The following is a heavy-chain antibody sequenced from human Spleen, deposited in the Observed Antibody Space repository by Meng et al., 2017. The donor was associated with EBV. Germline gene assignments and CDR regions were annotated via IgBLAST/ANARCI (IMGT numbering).Heavy chain of an antibody. J-gene: IGHJ4*02. CDR3: AVEKDYDSIGY. CDR1: GYTFTSYG. V-gene: IGHV1-18*01. CDR2: ISTYNGNT. D-gene: IGHD3-22*01. Sequence: QVQVGAAGAEVKKPGALVKFSCKASGYTFTSYGISWVRQAPGQGLEWMGWISTYNGNTNYAQKLQGRVTMTTDTSTSTAYMELRSLRSDDTAVYYCAVEKDYDSIGYWGQGTLVTVSS.